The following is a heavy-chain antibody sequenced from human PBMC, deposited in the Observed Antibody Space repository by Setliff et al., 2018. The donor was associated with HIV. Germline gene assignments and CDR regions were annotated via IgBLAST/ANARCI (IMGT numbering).Heavy chain of an antibody. J-gene: IGHJ1*01. Sequence: ALVKVSCKASGGTFSSYAISWVRQAPGKGLEWMANFDPEDGETFYAQKFQGRLTMTEDTSTDTAYMELSSLRSDDTAMYYCATDPGYSSTWYSESFQHWGQGTVVTVSS. CDR3: ATDPGYSSTWYSESFQH. CDR1: GGTFSSYA. CDR2: FDPEDGET. V-gene: IGHV1-24*01. D-gene: IGHD6-13*01.